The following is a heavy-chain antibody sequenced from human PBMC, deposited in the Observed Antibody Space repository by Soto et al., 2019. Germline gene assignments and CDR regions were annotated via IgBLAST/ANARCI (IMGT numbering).Heavy chain of an antibody. CDR2: IKQDGSEK. CDR1: GFTFTTYW. Sequence: PGGSLRLSCAASGFTFTTYWMTWVRQAPGKGLEWVANIKQDGSEKFYVGSVRGRFTISRDNAKNSMYLQMNSLRAKDTAVYYCARRSSGRLTTAWAPLDWWGQGTLVTVSS. CDR3: ARRSSGRLTTAWAPLDW. D-gene: IGHD2-15*01. V-gene: IGHV3-7*03. J-gene: IGHJ4*02.